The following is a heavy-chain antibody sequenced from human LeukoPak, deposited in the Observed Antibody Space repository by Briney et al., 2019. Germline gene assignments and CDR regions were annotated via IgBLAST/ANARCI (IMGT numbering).Heavy chain of an antibody. J-gene: IGHJ6*02. CDR1: GGSFSGYY. CDR2: INHSGST. CDR3: AQGDRSYYGMDV. Sequence: PSETLSLTCAVYGGSFSGYYWSWIRQPPGKGLEWIGEINHSGSTNYNPSLKSRVTISVDTSKNQFSLKLSSVTAADTAVYYCAQGDRSYYGMDVWGQGTTVTVSS. D-gene: IGHD3-16*01. V-gene: IGHV4-34*01.